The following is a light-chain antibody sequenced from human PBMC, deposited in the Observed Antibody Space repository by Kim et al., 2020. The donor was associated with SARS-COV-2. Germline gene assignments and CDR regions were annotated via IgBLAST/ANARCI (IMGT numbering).Light chain of an antibody. CDR1: SLRSYY. CDR2: GKN. CDR3: TSRDSSGNRLV. J-gene: IGLJ3*02. V-gene: IGLV3-19*01. Sequence: AVGQTVRITCQGDSLRSYYASWYQQKPGQAPVLVIYGKNNRPSGIPDRFSGSRSGNTASLTITGAQAEDEADYYCTSRDSSGNRLVFGGGTKLTVL.